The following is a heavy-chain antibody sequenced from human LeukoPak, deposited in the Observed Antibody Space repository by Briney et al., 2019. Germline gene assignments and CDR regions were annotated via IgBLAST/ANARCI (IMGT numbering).Heavy chain of an antibody. CDR1: GYTFTSYG. V-gene: IGHV1-18*01. Sequence: ASVKVSCKASGYTFTSYGISWVRQAPGQGLEWMGLICAHNGNTNYAQKLQDSVTMTPDTSTNTAYMELRSLRSDDTAVYYCASPYYDSSGYYFDYWGQGTLVTVSS. CDR2: ICAHNGNT. D-gene: IGHD3-22*01. J-gene: IGHJ4*02. CDR3: ASPYYDSSGYYFDY.